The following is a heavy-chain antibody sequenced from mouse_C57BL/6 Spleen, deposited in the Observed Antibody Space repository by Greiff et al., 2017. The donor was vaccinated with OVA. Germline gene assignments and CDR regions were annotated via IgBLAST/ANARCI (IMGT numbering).Heavy chain of an antibody. CDR1: GYTFTSYW. D-gene: IGHD1-1*01. V-gene: IGHV1-74*01. Sequence: QVQLQQPGAELVKPGASVKVSCKASGYTFTSYWMHWVKQRPGQGLEWIGRIHPSDSDTNSNQKFKGKATLTVDKSSSTAYMQLSSLTSEDSAVYYCAIIHLIYYYGSSHEGYFDYWGQGTTLTVSS. J-gene: IGHJ2*01. CDR3: AIIHLIYYYGSSHEGYFDY. CDR2: IHPSDSDT.